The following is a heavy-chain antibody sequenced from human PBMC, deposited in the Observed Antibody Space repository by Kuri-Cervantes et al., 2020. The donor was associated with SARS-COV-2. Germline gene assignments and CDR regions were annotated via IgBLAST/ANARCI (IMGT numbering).Heavy chain of an antibody. D-gene: IGHD2-2*02. CDR1: GESFSGYY. V-gene: IGHV4-34*01. CDR2: VNHRGST. Sequence: SETLSLTCAFYGESFSGYYWNWIRQSPGKGLEWIGEVNHRGSTNYNPSLKSRVTISVDTSSKQFSLHLGSVTAADTAVYYCARYCTSTSCYNIDTDYWGQGTLVTDSS. J-gene: IGHJ4*02. CDR3: ARYCTSTSCYNIDTDY.